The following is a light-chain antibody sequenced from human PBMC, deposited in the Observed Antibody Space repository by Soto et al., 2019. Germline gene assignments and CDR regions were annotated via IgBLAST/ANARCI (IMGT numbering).Light chain of an antibody. CDR1: QSVSNSY. CDR2: AAS. CDR3: QQYGSSPRT. V-gene: IGKV3-20*01. Sequence: EIVLTQSPGTLSLSPGERATLSCRASQSVSNSYLAWYQQKPGQAPRPLIYAASSRATGIPDRFSGSGSGTDFTLTISGLEPEDFAVYYCQQYGSSPRTFGQGTKVEIK. J-gene: IGKJ1*01.